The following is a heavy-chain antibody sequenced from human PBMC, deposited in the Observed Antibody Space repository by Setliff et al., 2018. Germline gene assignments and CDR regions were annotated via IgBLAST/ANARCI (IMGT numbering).Heavy chain of an antibody. CDR3: ASSGSYRSPSYYFDY. Sequence: GGSLRLSCAASGFTFSSYAITWVRQAPGKGLEWVSMISSSSSTIYYADSVKGRFTISRDNAKNSLYLQMNSLRAEDTAVYYCASSGSYRSPSYYFDYWGQGTLVTVSS. J-gene: IGHJ4*02. CDR2: ISSSSSTI. V-gene: IGHV3-48*04. CDR1: GFTFSSYA. D-gene: IGHD3-10*01.